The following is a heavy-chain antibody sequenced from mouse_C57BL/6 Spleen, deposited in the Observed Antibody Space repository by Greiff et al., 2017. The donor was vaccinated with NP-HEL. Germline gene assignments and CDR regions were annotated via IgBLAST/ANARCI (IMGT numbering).Heavy chain of an antibody. V-gene: IGHV1-59*01. Sequence: VQLQQPGAELVRPGTSVKLSCKASGYTFTSYWMHWVKQRPGQGLEWIGVIDPSASYTNYNQKFKGKAPLTVDTSSSTSYMQLSSLTSEDSAVYYCARNYGYDGYFDYWGQGTTLTVSS. D-gene: IGHD2-2*01. CDR1: GYTFTSYW. J-gene: IGHJ2*01. CDR3: ARNYGYDGYFDY. CDR2: IDPSASYT.